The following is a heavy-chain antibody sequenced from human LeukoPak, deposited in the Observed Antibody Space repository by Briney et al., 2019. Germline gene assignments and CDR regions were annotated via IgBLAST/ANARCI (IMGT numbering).Heavy chain of an antibody. J-gene: IGHJ3*02. CDR1: GGSFSGYY. CDR2: INHSGST. D-gene: IGHD6-13*01. Sequence: PSETLSLTCAVYGGSFSGYYWSWIRQPPGKGLEWIGEINHSGSTNYNPSLKSRVTISVDTSKNQFSLKLSSVTAADTAVYYCARGSSSSWYKGAFDIWGQGTMVTVSS. V-gene: IGHV4-34*01. CDR3: ARGSSSSWYKGAFDI.